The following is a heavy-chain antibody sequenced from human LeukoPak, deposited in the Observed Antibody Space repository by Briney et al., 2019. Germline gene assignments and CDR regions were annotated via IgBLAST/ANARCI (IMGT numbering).Heavy chain of an antibody. D-gene: IGHD4-17*01. CDR1: GYTFTNYY. Sequence: ASVKVSCKASGYTFTNYYIHWVRQAPGQGLEWMGIINPSGGSTSYAQKFQGRVTMTRDMSTSTVYMELSSLRSEDTAVYYCARDLPDDYGDYVLDYWGQGTLVTVSS. CDR3: ARDLPDDYGDYVLDY. J-gene: IGHJ4*02. V-gene: IGHV1-46*01. CDR2: INPSGGST.